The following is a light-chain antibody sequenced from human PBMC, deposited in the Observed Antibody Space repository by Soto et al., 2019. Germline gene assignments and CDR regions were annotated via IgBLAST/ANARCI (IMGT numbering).Light chain of an antibody. CDR1: QSVSST. CDR3: NQYGFAPLS. V-gene: IGKV3-15*01. CDR2: NPS. J-gene: IGKJ1*01. Sequence: EIVMTQSPATLSVSPGERATLSCGASQSVSSTLAWYQQKPGQAPKLLLYNPSTRATGIQARFRGSGSGTDFTLTISSLVAKDFVVYYCNQYGFAPLSFGEGTKVDSK.